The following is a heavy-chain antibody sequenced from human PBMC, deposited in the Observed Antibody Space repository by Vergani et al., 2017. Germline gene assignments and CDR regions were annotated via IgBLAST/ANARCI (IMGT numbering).Heavy chain of an antibody. CDR3: ARPHSSSSIAYWYFDL. CDR1: GYSFTSYW. J-gene: IGHJ2*01. D-gene: IGHD6-6*01. CDR2: IYPGDSDT. Sequence: EVQLVQSGAEVKKPGESLKISCKGSGYSFTSYWIGWVRQMPGKGLEWMGIIYPGDSDTRYSPSFQGQVTISAAKSISTAYLQWSSLKASDTAMYYCARPHSSSSIAYWYFDLWGRGTLVTVSS. V-gene: IGHV5-51*01.